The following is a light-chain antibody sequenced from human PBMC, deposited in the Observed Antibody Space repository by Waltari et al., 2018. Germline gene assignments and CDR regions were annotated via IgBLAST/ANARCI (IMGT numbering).Light chain of an antibody. J-gene: IGLJ1*01. V-gene: IGLV2-14*03. Sequence: QTALTQPASVSGSLGQSITISCTGTSSDIGGYNHVSWYQQHPGKAPNLMIYDVSNRPSGVSHRFSGSKSGDTASLTISGLQAEDEADYYCSSYSSISALDVFGTGTKVTVL. CDR3: SSYSSISALDV. CDR2: DVS. CDR1: SSDIGGYNH.